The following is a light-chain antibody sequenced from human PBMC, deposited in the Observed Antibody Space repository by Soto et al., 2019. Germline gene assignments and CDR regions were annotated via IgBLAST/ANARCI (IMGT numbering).Light chain of an antibody. CDR3: QQCSWHPFTVT. CDR1: QSVSSN. V-gene: IGKV3-15*01. J-gene: IGKJ4*01. CDR2: DAS. Sequence: ELVMTQSPATLSVSPGERATLSCRASQSVSSNLAWYQQKPGQAPRLLIYDASTRATGIPARFSGSVSGTEYTLTDSSLQSEDSGVYYGQQCSWHPFTVTFGGGTKVEIK.